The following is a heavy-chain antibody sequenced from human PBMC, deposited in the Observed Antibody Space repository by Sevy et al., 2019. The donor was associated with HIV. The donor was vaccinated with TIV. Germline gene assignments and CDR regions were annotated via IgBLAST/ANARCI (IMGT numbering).Heavy chain of an antibody. Sequence: GGSLRLSCAASGFTFSDYYMSWIRQAPGKGLEWVSYISSSGSTIYYADSVKGRFTISRDNAKNSLYLQMNSLRAEDTAVYYCARDRYVHPHHDYGGHEAAFDIWGQGTMVTVSS. D-gene: IGHD4-17*01. J-gene: IGHJ3*02. CDR1: GFTFSDYY. V-gene: IGHV3-11*04. CDR2: ISSSGSTI. CDR3: ARDRYVHPHHDYGGHEAAFDI.